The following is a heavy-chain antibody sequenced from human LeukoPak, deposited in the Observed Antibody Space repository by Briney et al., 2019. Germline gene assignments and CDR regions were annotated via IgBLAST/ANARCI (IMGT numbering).Heavy chain of an antibody. Sequence: GGSLRLSCAASGFSFSDYDMSWIRQAPGKGLEWVSYISSSGSTIYYTDSVKGRFTTSRDNAKNSLYLQMNSLRAEDTAVYYCARETNGYTIFVVADYWGQGTLVTVSS. CDR3: ARETNGYTIFVVADY. CDR2: ISSSGSTI. V-gene: IGHV3-11*01. D-gene: IGHD3-3*01. CDR1: GFSFSDYD. J-gene: IGHJ4*02.